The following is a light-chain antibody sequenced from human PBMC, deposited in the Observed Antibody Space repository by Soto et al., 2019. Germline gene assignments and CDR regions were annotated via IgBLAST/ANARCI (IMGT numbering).Light chain of an antibody. Sequence: EIVMTQSPATMSVSPGERATLSCRASQSISYNLAWYQQKPGQAPRLLIYGASTKATGIPARFSGSGYRTEFTLTISSLQSEDFAGYYCQQYNNWPPVFGQGTKLEIK. CDR3: QQYNNWPPV. CDR2: GAS. CDR1: QSISYN. J-gene: IGKJ2*01. V-gene: IGKV3-15*01.